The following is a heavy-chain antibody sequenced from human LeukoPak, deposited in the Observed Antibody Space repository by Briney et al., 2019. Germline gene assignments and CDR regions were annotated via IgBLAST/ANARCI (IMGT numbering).Heavy chain of an antibody. J-gene: IGHJ4*02. D-gene: IGHD6-19*01. Sequence: ASVKVSCKVSGYTLTELSMHWVRQAPGKGLEWMGGFDPEDGETIYAQKFQGRVTMTEDTSTDTAYMELNSLRAEDTAVYYCAKGSIGGAGEAAVDYWGQGTLVTVSS. CDR3: AKGSIGGAGEAAVDY. V-gene: IGHV1-24*01. CDR1: GYTLTELS. CDR2: FDPEDGET.